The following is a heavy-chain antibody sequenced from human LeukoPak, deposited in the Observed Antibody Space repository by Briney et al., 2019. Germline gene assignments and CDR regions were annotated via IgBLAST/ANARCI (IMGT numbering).Heavy chain of an antibody. CDR2: ISYDGSNK. D-gene: IGHD3-9*01. Sequence: GGSLRLSCAASGFTFSSYGMHWVRQAPGKGLEWVAVISYDGSNKYYADSVKGRFTISRDNSKNTLYLQMNSLRAEDTAVYYCAKQADYDILTGYYYYFDYWGQGTLVTVSS. CDR3: AKQADYDILTGYYYYFDY. CDR1: GFTFSSYG. J-gene: IGHJ4*02. V-gene: IGHV3-30*18.